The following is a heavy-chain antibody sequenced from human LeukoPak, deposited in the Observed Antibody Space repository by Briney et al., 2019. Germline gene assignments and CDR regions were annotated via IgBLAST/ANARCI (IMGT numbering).Heavy chain of an antibody. V-gene: IGHV3-53*01. CDR3: AKDEVTSGGGLAS. D-gene: IGHD2-21*02. Sequence: PGGSLRLSCAASGFIVSGTHMSWVRQAPGKGLEWVSAMYTGGTTYYADSVTGRFTVSRDTSRNTLFLHMDSLRAEDTAVYYCAKDEVTSGGGLASWGQGTLVIVSS. J-gene: IGHJ5*01. CDR2: MYTGGTT. CDR1: GFIVSGTH.